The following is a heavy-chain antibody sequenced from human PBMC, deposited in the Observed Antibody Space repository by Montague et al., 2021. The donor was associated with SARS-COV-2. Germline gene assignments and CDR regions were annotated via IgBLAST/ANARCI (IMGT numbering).Heavy chain of an antibody. D-gene: IGHD4-17*01. J-gene: IGHJ5*02. CDR3: ARDPHDYGWFDP. CDR1: GGSISNYY. V-gene: IGHV4-4*08. Sequence: SETLSLTCTVSGGSISNYYWSWIRQPPGKGLEWIGYIYSTVITNYNPSLKSRVTISVDLSKNQFSLKMTSVTAADTAVYYCARDPHDYGWFDPRGQGTLVTVSS. CDR2: IYSTVIT.